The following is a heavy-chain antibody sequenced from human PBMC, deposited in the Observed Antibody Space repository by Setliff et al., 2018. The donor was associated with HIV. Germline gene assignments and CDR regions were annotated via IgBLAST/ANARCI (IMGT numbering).Heavy chain of an antibody. CDR1: GFTFSSYS. Sequence: GGSLRLSCAASGFTFSSYSMNWVRQAPGKGLEWVSAISSGGEIMFYADSVKGRFTISRDNSKNMLYLQMISLRADDTAVYYCAKSLLVAGNDYWGQGTLVTVS. D-gene: IGHD2-8*02. CDR3: AKSLLVAGNDY. J-gene: IGHJ4*02. V-gene: IGHV3-23*01. CDR2: ISSGGEIM.